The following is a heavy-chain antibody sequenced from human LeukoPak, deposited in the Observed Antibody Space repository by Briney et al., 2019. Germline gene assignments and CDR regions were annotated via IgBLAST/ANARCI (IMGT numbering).Heavy chain of an antibody. CDR1: GFTFSSYA. D-gene: IGHD2-8*02. CDR2: ISYDGSNK. V-gene: IGHV3-30*04. CDR3: ARELENTGPDY. J-gene: IGHJ4*02. Sequence: GGSLRLSCAASGFTFSSYAMHWVRQAPGKGLEWVAVISYDGSNKYYADSVKGRFTISRDNSKNTLYLQMNSLRAEDTAVYYCARELENTGPDYWGQGTLVTVSS.